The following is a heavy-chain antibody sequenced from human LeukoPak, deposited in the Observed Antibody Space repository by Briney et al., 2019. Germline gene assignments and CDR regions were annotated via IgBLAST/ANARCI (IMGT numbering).Heavy chain of an antibody. V-gene: IGHV3-74*01. J-gene: IGHJ4*02. CDR3: ARDRAESNWTNHTLFDS. Sequence: GGSLRLSCEASGFTFRDHWMHWVRQVPGKGLVWVSRINGDESSTAYADSVKGRFTISRDNARNTLYLQMNSLRVEDTAIYYCARDRAESNWTNHTLFDSWGQETLVTVSS. CDR2: INGDESST. CDR1: GFTFRDHW. D-gene: IGHD1/OR15-1a*01.